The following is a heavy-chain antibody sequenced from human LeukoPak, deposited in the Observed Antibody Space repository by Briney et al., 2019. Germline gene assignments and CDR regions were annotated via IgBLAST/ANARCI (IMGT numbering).Heavy chain of an antibody. Sequence: SETLSLTCTVSGGSISSYYWSWIRQPPGKGLEWIGYIYYSGSTNYNPSLKSRVTISVDTSKNQFSLKLSPVTAADTAVYYCARVRFGYSSSWFSKDYYYGMDVWGQGTTVTVSS. CDR2: IYYSGST. V-gene: IGHV4-59*01. D-gene: IGHD6-13*01. CDR3: ARVRFGYSSSWFSKDYYYGMDV. CDR1: GGSISSYY. J-gene: IGHJ6*02.